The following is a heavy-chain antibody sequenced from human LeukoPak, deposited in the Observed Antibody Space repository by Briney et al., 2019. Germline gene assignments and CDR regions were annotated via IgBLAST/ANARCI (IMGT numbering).Heavy chain of an antibody. Sequence: GASVKVSCKASGYTFTSYGISWVRQAPGQGLEWMGWISAYNGNTNYAQKLQGRVTMTTDTSTSTAYMELRSLRSDDTAVYYCARVVRGYYYDSSGPLNFDYWGQGTLVTVSS. D-gene: IGHD3-22*01. J-gene: IGHJ4*02. CDR3: ARVVRGYYYDSSGPLNFDY. CDR2: ISAYNGNT. V-gene: IGHV1-18*01. CDR1: GYTFTSYG.